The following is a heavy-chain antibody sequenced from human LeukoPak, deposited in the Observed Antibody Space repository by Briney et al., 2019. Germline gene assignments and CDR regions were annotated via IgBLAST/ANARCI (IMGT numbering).Heavy chain of an antibody. CDR3: ARLLDNDISGDPDTFDV. CDR1: GGSLSGHY. CDR2: VSYTGRA. D-gene: IGHD3-22*01. Sequence: SETLSLTCTVSGGSLSGHYWSWLRHPPQERLEWIGYVSYTGRAKYNTPLQSRVTISIDTSKSQFSLKLTSVTSADTAVYSCARLLDNDISGDPDTFDVWGQGTTVIVSS. V-gene: IGHV4-59*11. J-gene: IGHJ3*01.